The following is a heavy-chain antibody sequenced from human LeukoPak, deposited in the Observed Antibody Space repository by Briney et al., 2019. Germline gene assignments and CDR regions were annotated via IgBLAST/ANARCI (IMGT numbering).Heavy chain of an antibody. Sequence: SVKVSCKASGGTFSSYAITWVRQAPGQGLEWMGGIIPIFGTANYAQKFQGRVTITADKATSTAYMDLSSLRSEDTAVYYCARVRAAGRTRDAFDIWGQGTMVTVSS. CDR2: IIPIFGTA. J-gene: IGHJ3*02. CDR1: GGTFSSYA. D-gene: IGHD1-14*01. CDR3: ARVRAAGRTRDAFDI. V-gene: IGHV1-69*06.